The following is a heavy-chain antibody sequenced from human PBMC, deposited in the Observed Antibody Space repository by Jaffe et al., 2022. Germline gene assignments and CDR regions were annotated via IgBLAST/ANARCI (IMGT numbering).Heavy chain of an antibody. CDR3: VRSATVTTGYFDY. D-gene: IGHD4-17*01. Sequence: EVQLVQSGAEVKKPGESLKISCKGSGYSFTKYWIGWVRQMPGKGLEWMGMIYPADSDTRYSPSFQGQVTISADRSISTAYLQWSSLKASDTAMYYCVRSATVTTGYFDYWGQGTLVTVSS. J-gene: IGHJ4*02. V-gene: IGHV5-51*03. CDR2: IYPADSDT. CDR1: GYSFTKYW.